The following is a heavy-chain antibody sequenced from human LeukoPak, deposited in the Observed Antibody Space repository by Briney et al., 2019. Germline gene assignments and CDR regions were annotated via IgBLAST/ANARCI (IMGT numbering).Heavy chain of an antibody. CDR3: ARRRLVGYYYYYGMDV. J-gene: IGHJ6*04. V-gene: IGHV1-3*01. CDR2: INAGNGNT. CDR1: GYTFTSYA. Sequence: GASVKVSCKASGYTFTSYAMHWVRQAPGQRLEWMGWINAGNGNTKYSQKFQGRVTITRDTSASTAYMELSSLRSEDTAVYYCARRRLVGYYYYYGMDVWAKGTTVTVSS. D-gene: IGHD3-9*01.